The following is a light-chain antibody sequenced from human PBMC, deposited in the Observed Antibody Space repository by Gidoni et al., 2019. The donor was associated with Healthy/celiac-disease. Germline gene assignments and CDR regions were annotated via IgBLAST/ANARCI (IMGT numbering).Light chain of an antibody. V-gene: IGKV1-12*01. J-gene: IGKJ1*01. CDR3: QQANSFPGT. Sequence: DIQMTQSPSSVSASVGDRVTITCRASHGISSWLAWYQQKPGKAPKLRIYAASSLQSGVPSRFSGSGSCTDFTLTISSLQPEDFATYYCQQANSFPGTFXQXTKVEIK. CDR1: HGISSW. CDR2: AAS.